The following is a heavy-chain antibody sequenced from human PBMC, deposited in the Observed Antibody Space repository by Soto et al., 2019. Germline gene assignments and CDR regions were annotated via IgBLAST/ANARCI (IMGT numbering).Heavy chain of an antibody. J-gene: IGHJ4*02. D-gene: IGHD2-15*01. V-gene: IGHV3-23*01. CDR2: ISGSGGRT. CDR1: GFTFSNYG. CDR3: AKSDCSGGSCYFPFHC. Sequence: EVQVLESGGGLVQPGGSLRLSCAASGFTFSNYGMSWVRQAPGKGLEWVSSISGSGGRTYYADSVKGRFTISRDNSKNTLYLQTDSLRAEDTAFYYCAKSDCSGGSCYFPFHCWGQGTLVTVSS.